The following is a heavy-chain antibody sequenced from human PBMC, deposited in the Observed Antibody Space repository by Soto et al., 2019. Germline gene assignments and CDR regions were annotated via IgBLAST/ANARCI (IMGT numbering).Heavy chain of an antibody. Sequence: PXEXLKISCKSSGYXFTSYWIIWVRHMHGKGLELIGRIDPSDSYSNYSPYFQGHVTISADKSSSTAYLQGSSMKASDNAMYYCASYSSGRFGMDVWGQGTTVTVSS. CDR3: ASYSSGRFGMDV. V-gene: IGHV5-10-1*01. CDR1: GYXFTSYW. J-gene: IGHJ6*02. D-gene: IGHD2-15*01. CDR2: IDPSDSYS.